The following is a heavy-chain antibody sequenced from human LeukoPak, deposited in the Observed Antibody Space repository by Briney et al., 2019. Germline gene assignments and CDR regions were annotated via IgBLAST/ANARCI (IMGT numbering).Heavy chain of an antibody. J-gene: IGHJ4*02. CDR2: ISYDGTNK. CDR1: GFNFRSYG. Sequence: GGSLRLSCAVYGFNFRSYGMDWVRQAPGKGLEWVAFISYDGTNKYYADSVKGRFTISRDNSKNTLYLQMNSLRAEDTALYYCVKDSGSAWYAFDYWGQGTLVTVSS. D-gene: IGHD6-19*01. CDR3: VKDSGSAWYAFDY. V-gene: IGHV3-30*19.